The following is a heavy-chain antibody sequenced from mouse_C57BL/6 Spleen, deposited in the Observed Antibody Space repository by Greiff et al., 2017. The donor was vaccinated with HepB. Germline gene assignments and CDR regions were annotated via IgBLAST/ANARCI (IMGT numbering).Heavy chain of an antibody. CDR2: IWGVGST. Sequence: VHLVESGPGLVAPSQSLSITCTVSGFSLTSYGVDWVRQSPGKGLEWLGVIWGVGSTNYNSALKSRLSISKDNSKSQVFLKMNSLQTDDTAMCYCASLSSGYGFAYWGQGTLVTVSA. CDR1: GFSLTSYG. CDR3: ASLSSGYGFAY. D-gene: IGHD3-2*02. V-gene: IGHV2-6*01. J-gene: IGHJ3*01.